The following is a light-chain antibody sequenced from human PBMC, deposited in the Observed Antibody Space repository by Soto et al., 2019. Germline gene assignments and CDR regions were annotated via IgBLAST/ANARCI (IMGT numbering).Light chain of an antibody. CDR1: QSVSSSY. V-gene: IGKV3-20*01. CDR3: QEYGSSLFT. CDR2: GAS. J-gene: IGKJ3*01. Sequence: EIVLTQSPGTLSLSPGERATLSCRASQSVSSSYLAWYQQKPGQAPRLLIYGASSRATGIPDRFSGSGSGTDFTLTMSRLEPEEFAVYYCQEYGSSLFTCGPGTKVDI.